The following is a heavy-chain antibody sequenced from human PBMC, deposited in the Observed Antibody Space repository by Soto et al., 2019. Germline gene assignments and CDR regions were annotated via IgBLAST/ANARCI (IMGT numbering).Heavy chain of an antibody. J-gene: IGHJ6*02. Sequence: QVQIVESGGGVVQPGGSLRLSYTASDFAFSSYAMHWVRQAPGKGLEWVAVVSFDGNKKYYADSMKGRVTISRDNSNNTLYLQVKSLRPEDTAVYYCARGGREPEQQAVLYYYYPLDVWGQGTTVIVSS. V-gene: IGHV3-30-3*01. D-gene: IGHD6-13*01. CDR3: ARGGREPEQQAVLYYYYPLDV. CDR2: VSFDGNKK. CDR1: DFAFSSYA.